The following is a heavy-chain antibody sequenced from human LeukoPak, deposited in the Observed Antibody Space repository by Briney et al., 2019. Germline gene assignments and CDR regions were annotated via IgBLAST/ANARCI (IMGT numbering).Heavy chain of an antibody. CDR2: MNSDRSST. V-gene: IGHV3-74*01. D-gene: IGHD5-18*01. CDR3: ARGGGYSYGHFDY. J-gene: IGHJ4*02. Sequence: GGSLRLSCAVSGFTFSSYWVHWVRQAPGKGLVWVSRMNSDRSSTSYADSVKGRFTISRDNAKNTLYLQMNSLRAEDTAVYYCARGGGYSYGHFDYWGQGTLVTVSS. CDR1: GFTFSSYW.